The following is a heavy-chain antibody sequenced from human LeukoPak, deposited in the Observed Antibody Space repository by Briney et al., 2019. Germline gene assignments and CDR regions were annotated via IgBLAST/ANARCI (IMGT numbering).Heavy chain of an antibody. CDR1: GGSFSDYY. CDR3: ARGRGIRYTRRGTFDI. CDR2: INHSGST. Sequence: SETLSLTCAVYGGSFSDYYWSWIRQSPGKGLEWIGEINHSGSTNYNPSLKSRVTISVDTSKNQFSLRLRSVTAADTTVYYCARGRGIRYTRRGTFDIWGQGTMVTVSS. D-gene: IGHD3-16*02. V-gene: IGHV4-34*01. J-gene: IGHJ3*02.